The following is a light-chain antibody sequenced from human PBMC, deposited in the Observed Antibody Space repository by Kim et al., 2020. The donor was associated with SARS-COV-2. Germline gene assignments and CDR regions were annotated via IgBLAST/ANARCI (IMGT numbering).Light chain of an antibody. CDR1: RSDVGAYKY. J-gene: IGLJ1*01. CDR2: EVN. CDR3: TSYAGSNNLDV. V-gene: IGLV2-8*01. Sequence: QPDTISCTGTRSDVGAYKYVSWYQQHPGKAPKLMIYEVNRRPSGVPDRFSGSKSGNTASLTVSGLQAEDEADYYCTSYAGSNNLDVFGTGTKVTVL.